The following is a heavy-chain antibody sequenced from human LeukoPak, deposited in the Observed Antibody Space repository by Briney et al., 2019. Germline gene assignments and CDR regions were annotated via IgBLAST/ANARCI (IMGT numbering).Heavy chain of an antibody. D-gene: IGHD1-20*01. CDR3: AKDHNWNDPPY. V-gene: IGHV3-23*01. J-gene: IGHJ4*02. CDR2: ISGSGGST. Sequence: RSGGSLRLSCAASGFTFSSYAMSWVRQAPGKGLEWVSAISGSGGSTYCADSVKGRFTISRDNSKNTLYLQMNSLRAEDTAVYYCAKDHNWNDPPYWGQGTLVTVSS. CDR1: GFTFSSYA.